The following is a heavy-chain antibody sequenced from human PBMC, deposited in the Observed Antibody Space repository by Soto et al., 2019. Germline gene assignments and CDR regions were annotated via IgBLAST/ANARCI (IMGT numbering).Heavy chain of an antibody. D-gene: IGHD6-13*01. J-gene: IGHJ6*02. CDR2: LWDGGNYA. CDR3: TRDAQQLANYGMDV. Sequence: QVQLVESGGNVVQPGRSLRLSCAASGFSFASHGMHWVRQAPGKGLEWVAHLWDGGNYAYYAYSVKGRFTISSDQSKSTLYLQMNSLGAEDTAVYYCTRDAQQLANYGMDVWGQGTTVTVSS. CDR1: GFSFASHG. V-gene: IGHV3-33*01.